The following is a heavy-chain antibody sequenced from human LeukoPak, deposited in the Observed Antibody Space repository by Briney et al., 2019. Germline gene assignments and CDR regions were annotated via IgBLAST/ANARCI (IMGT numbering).Heavy chain of an antibody. J-gene: IGHJ4*02. CDR1: GYTFTGYY. CDR3: ARDIGSGSYY. CDR2: INPNSGDT. Sequence: ASVKVSCKASGYTFTGYYIHWVRQAPGQGLEWMGWINPNSGDTNYAQTFQGRVTMTRDTSINTAYMELSRLRSDDTAVYYCARDIGSGSYYWGQGTLVTVSS. D-gene: IGHD3-10*01. V-gene: IGHV1-2*02.